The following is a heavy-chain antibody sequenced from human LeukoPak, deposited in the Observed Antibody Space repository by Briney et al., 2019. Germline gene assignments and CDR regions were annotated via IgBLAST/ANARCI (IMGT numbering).Heavy chain of an antibody. J-gene: IGHJ4*02. CDR2: ITGSGGST. CDR1: GFTFSSYA. Sequence: GGSLRLSCAASGFTFSSYAMSWVRQAPGKGLEWVSTITGSGGSTYYADSVKGRFTISRDNSKNTLYLQMNSLRAEDTAVYYCAKDFYDSSGYHYCFDYWGQGTLVTVPS. CDR3: AKDFYDSSGYHYCFDY. V-gene: IGHV3-23*01. D-gene: IGHD3-22*01.